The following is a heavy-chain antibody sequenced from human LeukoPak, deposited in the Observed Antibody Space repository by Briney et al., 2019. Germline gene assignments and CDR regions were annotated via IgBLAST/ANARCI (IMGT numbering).Heavy chain of an antibody. D-gene: IGHD6-13*01. CDR2: INPSGGST. CDR1: GYSFTSYY. CDR3: ARILGSSSWPAGYYYYYMDV. J-gene: IGHJ6*03. Sequence: ASVKVSCKASGYSFTSYYMHWVRQAPGQGLEWMGIINPSGGSTRYAQKLQGRVTMTTDTSTSTAYMELRSLRSDDTAVYYCARILGSSSWPAGYYYYYMDVWGKGTTVTISS. V-gene: IGHV1-46*01.